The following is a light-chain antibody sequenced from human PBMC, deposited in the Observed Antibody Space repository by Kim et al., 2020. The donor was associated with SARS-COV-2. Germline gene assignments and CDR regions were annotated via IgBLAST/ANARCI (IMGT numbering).Light chain of an antibody. CDR2: EVN. V-gene: IGLV2-23*02. Sequence: SPGQSITISCTGTSREVGSYNLVSWYQQHPGKAPKLMIYEVNRRPSGVSNRFSGSKSGNTASLTISGLQAEDEADYYCYSYAGSPDFGTGTKVTVL. CDR1: SREVGSYNL. CDR3: YSYAGSPD. J-gene: IGLJ1*01.